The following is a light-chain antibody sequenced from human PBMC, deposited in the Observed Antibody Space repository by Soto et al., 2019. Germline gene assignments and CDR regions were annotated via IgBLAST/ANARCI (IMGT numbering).Light chain of an antibody. CDR3: SSYTTATTYV. CDR1: SSDVGGYNY. Sequence: QSVLTQPASVSGSPGQSITISCTGTSSDVGGYNYVSWYQHHPGKAPKLVIHEVSDRPSGISNRFSGSKSGNTASLTISGLQAEDEADYYCSSYTTATTYVFGTGTKLTVL. V-gene: IGLV2-14*01. J-gene: IGLJ1*01. CDR2: EVS.